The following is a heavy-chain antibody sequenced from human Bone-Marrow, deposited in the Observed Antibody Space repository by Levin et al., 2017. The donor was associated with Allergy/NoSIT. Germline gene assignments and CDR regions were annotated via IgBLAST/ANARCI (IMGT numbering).Heavy chain of an antibody. D-gene: IGHD3-9*01. J-gene: IGHJ6*02. CDR2: INPNSGGT. CDR1: GYTFTGYY. V-gene: IGHV1-2*04. Sequence: GESLKISCKASGYTFTGYYMHWVRQAPGQGLEWMGWINPNSGGTNYAQKFQGWVTMTRDTSISTAYMELSRLRSDDTAVYYCARGAYYDILTGYYRPYYGMDVWGQGTTVTVSS. CDR3: ARGAYYDILTGYYRPYYGMDV.